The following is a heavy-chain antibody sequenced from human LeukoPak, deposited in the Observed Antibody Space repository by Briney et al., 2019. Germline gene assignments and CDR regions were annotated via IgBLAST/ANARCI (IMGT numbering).Heavy chain of an antibody. Sequence: GGSLRLSCAASGFTFSSYNMNWVRQAPGKGLEWVSSISGSSTYIYYADSMKGRFTISRDNAKNSLYLQMNSLRAEDTAVYYCVRQGGGDNCRWGQGALVTVSS. CDR1: GFTFSSYN. J-gene: IGHJ4*01. CDR3: VRQGGGDNCR. CDR2: ISGSSTYI. D-gene: IGHD4-23*01. V-gene: IGHV3-21*01.